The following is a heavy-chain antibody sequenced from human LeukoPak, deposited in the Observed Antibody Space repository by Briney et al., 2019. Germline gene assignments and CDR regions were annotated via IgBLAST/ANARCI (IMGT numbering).Heavy chain of an antibody. D-gene: IGHD4/OR15-4a*01. Sequence: GGSLRLSCAASGFAFSGQSMNWVRQAPGKGLEWISHISGSSGTIQYADSVKGRFTVSRDNSKNSLYLQMNSLRDEDTAVYYCARSWAKLDFWGQGTLVT. CDR1: GFAFSGQS. V-gene: IGHV3-48*02. CDR2: ISGSSGTI. J-gene: IGHJ4*02. CDR3: ARSWAKLDF.